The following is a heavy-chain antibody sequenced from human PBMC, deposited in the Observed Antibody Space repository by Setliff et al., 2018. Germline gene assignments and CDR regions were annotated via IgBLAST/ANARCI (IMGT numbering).Heavy chain of an antibody. CDR2: INPHGSEK. D-gene: IGHD3-10*01. Sequence: GGSLRLSCTASGLSYSNYWVSWVRQAPGKGLEWLASINPHGSEKYYADSVKGRFTISRDNAKNSLSLQMNSLRTEDTAVYYCFGAGTCSYWGQGTPVTVSS. CDR1: GLSYSNYW. CDR3: FGAGTCSY. J-gene: IGHJ4*02. V-gene: IGHV3-7*01.